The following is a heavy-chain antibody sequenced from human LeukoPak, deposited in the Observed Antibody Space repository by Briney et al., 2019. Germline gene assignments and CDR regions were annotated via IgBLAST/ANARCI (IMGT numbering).Heavy chain of an antibody. CDR2: IYFDGNI. CDR1: GGSLGSSSYY. J-gene: IGHJ4*02. D-gene: IGHD3-3*01. Sequence: SETLSLTCTVSGGSLGSSSYYWGWIRQPPGKDLEWIGTIYFDGNIFYNPSLKGRVTISIDMSKDQFSLKLSSVTAADTAIYYCAAENGNFWIGYHYFEDWGQGTLVSVSS. CDR3: AAENGNFWIGYHYFED. V-gene: IGHV4-39*01.